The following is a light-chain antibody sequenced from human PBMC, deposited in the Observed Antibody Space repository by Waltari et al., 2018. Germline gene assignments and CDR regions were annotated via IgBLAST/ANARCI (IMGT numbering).Light chain of an antibody. J-gene: IGLJ1*01. CDR1: SSDVGGYNY. CDR3: SSYTSSNTLG. V-gene: IGLV2-14*03. CDR2: DVS. Sequence: QSALTQPASVSGSPGQSITISCTGTSSDVGGYNYVSWYQQHPGKAPKLMIYDVSNRPSGVSNRFSVSKSGNTASLTISGLQAEDEADYYCSSYTSSNTLGFGTGTKVTVL.